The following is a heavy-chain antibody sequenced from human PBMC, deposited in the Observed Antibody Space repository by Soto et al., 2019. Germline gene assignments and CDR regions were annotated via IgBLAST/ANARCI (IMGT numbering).Heavy chain of an antibody. CDR3: ARDSRNRCFDY. D-gene: IGHD6-13*01. V-gene: IGHV1-18*01. CDR1: GYSFMKYG. Sequence: ASVEVSCKXFGYSFMKYGINWVRQAPGQGLEWVGWISPYSGYTHSAQKFHGRLTLTTDTAASTAYMELRILRSADTALYYCARDSRNRCFDYWGQGTLVTVSS. J-gene: IGHJ4*02. CDR2: ISPYSGYT.